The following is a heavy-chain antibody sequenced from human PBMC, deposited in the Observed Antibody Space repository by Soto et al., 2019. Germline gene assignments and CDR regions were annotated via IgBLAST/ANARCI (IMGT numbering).Heavy chain of an antibody. D-gene: IGHD1-26*01. Sequence: SQTLSLTCDISGDSVSSNSAAWTWIRQSPSRGLEWLGRTYYRSKWYNDYAVSVKSRITINPDTSKNQFSLQLNSVTPEDTAVYYCARGGLRWELRGYYYGMDVWGQGTTVTVSS. V-gene: IGHV6-1*01. J-gene: IGHJ6*02. CDR2: TYYRSKWYN. CDR1: GDSVSSNSAA. CDR3: ARGGLRWELRGYYYGMDV.